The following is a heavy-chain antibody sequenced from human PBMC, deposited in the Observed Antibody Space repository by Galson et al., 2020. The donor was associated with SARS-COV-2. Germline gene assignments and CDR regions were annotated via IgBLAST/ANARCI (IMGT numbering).Heavy chain of an antibody. Sequence: GESLKISCAASGFTFSSYWMHWVRQAPGKGLVWVSRINSDGSSTSYADSVKGRFTISRDNAKNTLYLQMNSLRAEDTAVYYCARLSGGVTRAYWGQGTLVTVSS. J-gene: IGHJ4*02. CDR2: INSDGSST. CDR1: GFTFSSYW. D-gene: IGHD3-16*01. CDR3: ARLSGGVTRAY. V-gene: IGHV3-74*01.